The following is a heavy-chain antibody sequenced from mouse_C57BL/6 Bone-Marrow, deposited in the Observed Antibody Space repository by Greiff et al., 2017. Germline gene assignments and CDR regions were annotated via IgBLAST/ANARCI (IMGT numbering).Heavy chain of an antibody. CDR1: GYAFSSSW. J-gene: IGHJ3*01. CDR3: AREGLRPFAY. D-gene: IGHD2-4*01. V-gene: IGHV1-82*01. CDR2: IYPGDGDT. Sequence: VQLQQSGPELVKPGASVKISCKASGYAFSSSWMNWVKQRPGKGLEWIGRIYPGDGDTNYNGKFKGKATLTADKSSSTAYMQLSSLTSEDSAVYFCAREGLRPFAYWGQGTLVTVSA.